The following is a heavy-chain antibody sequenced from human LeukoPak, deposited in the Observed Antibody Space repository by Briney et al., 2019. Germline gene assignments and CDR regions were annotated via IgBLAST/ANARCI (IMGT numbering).Heavy chain of an antibody. J-gene: IGHJ4*02. CDR3: ASSASPARHEFDY. CDR1: GYSFVGYG. Sequence: GASVKVSCKASGYSFVGYGITWVRQAPGQGLEWMGWISAYNGNTNYAQKLQGRVTMTTDTSTSTAYMELSSLRSEDTAVYYCASSASPARHEFDYWGQGTLVTVSS. V-gene: IGHV1-18*01. CDR2: ISAYNGNT. D-gene: IGHD2-2*01.